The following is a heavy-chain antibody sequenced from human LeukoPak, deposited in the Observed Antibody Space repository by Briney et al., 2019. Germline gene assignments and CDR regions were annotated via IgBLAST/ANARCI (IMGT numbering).Heavy chain of an antibody. CDR2: ISSNGGNT. J-gene: IGHJ4*02. Sequence: GGSLRLSCSASGFTFSSYAMHWVRQAPGKGLEYVSAISSNGGNTYYADSVKGRFTISRDNSKNTLYLQMNSLRPEDTAVYYCAKDLRWGFDYWGQGTLVTASS. D-gene: IGHD7-27*01. V-gene: IGHV3-64*04. CDR3: AKDLRWGFDY. CDR1: GFTFSSYA.